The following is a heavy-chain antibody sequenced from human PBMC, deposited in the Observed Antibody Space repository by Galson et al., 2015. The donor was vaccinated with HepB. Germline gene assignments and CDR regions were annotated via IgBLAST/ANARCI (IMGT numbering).Heavy chain of an antibody. V-gene: IGHV3-33*01. CDR3: ARDLGGVDGDGLDV. D-gene: IGHD5-24*01. Sequence: SLRLSCAASGFTFCYHGMHWVRQAPGKGLEWVAVIWSDGRNEHYADSVKGRFTISRDNSKNTLYPQMNSLRDDDTAVYYCARDLGGVDGDGLDVWGQGSAVTVSS. CDR2: IWSDGRNE. J-gene: IGHJ6*02. CDR1: GFTFCYHG.